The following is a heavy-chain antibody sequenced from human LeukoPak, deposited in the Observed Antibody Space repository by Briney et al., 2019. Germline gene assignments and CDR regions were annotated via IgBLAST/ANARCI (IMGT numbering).Heavy chain of an antibody. D-gene: IGHD3-10*01. V-gene: IGHV3-7*01. CDR3: ARDPTYYYGSGSYYDY. Sequence: GGSLRLSCAASGFTFSSYWMSWARQAPGKGLEWVANIKQDGSEKYYVDSVKGRFTISRDNAKNSLYLQMNSLRAEDTAVYYCARDPTYYYGSGSYYDYWGQGTLVTVSS. CDR1: GFTFSSYW. J-gene: IGHJ4*02. CDR2: IKQDGSEK.